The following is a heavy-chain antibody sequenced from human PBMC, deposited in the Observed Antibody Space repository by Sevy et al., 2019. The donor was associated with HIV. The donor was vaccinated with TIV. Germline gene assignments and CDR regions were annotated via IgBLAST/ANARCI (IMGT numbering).Heavy chain of an antibody. J-gene: IGHJ4*02. CDR1: GFTFSKYP. Sequence: GGSLRLSCVVSGFTFSKYPMNWVRQAPGKGLEWVSSISSSSNYIYYGDSVKGRFTSSGDNAKNALYLQRNSLRADDTAVYYCVRDGGCSSSSCLLYFDYWGQGILVTVSS. V-gene: IGHV3-21*01. CDR3: VRDGGCSSSSCLLYFDY. D-gene: IGHD2-15*01. CDR2: ISSSSNYI.